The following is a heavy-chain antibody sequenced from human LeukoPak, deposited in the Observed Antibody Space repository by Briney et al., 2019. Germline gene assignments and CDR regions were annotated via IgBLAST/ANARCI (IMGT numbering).Heavy chain of an antibody. CDR2: IRYDGSKK. Sequence: PGGSLRLSCEASGFTFSSYGMHWVRQAPGKGLEWVAFIRYDGSKKYYTDSVKGRFTISRDNSKNTLYLQMNSLSAEDTAFYYCAKEELRRITMWGYMDVWGKGTTVTISS. CDR3: AKEELRRITMWGYMDV. J-gene: IGHJ6*03. V-gene: IGHV3-30*02. CDR1: GFTFSSYG. D-gene: IGHD3-10*02.